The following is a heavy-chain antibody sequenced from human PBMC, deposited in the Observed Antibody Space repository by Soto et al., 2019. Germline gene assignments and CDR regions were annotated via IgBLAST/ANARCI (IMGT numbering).Heavy chain of an antibody. Sequence: QVQLVQSGAEVKKPGSSVKVSCKASGGTFSSYAISWVRQAPGQGLEWMGGIIPIFDTTHYAQRFKGRVTFTADESTSTDYMELSSLRSEDTAVYYCATTWFGESASYYYFYGMDVWGQGTTVTVSS. CDR1: GGTFSSYA. D-gene: IGHD3-10*01. J-gene: IGHJ6*02. CDR3: ATTWFGESASYYYFYGMDV. CDR2: IIPIFDTT. V-gene: IGHV1-69*12.